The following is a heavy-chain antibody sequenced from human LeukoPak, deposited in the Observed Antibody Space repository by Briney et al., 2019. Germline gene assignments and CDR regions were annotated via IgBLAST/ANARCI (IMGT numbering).Heavy chain of an antibody. CDR1: GGSTSSYY. CDR2: VYYTGAT. CDR3: ARDASQRLPRLFYS. V-gene: IGHV4-59*01. D-gene: IGHD6-25*01. Sequence: ASETLSLTCTTLGGSTSSYYWSWIRQTPGKGLEWIGDVYYTGATNYKPSLKSRVTMALDTTKPHLSLKLSSVTAAETAIYYCARDASQRLPRLFYSWGQGTLVTVSS. J-gene: IGHJ4*02.